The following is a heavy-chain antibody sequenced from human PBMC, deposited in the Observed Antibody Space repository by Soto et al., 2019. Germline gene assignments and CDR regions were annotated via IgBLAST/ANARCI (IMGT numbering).Heavy chain of an antibody. V-gene: IGHV4-59*01. CDR3: ARMYGSGSPIDY. CDR1: GGSISGYY. CDR2: IYYSGST. D-gene: IGHD3-10*01. Sequence: SETLSLTCPVSGGSISGYYWSWIRQPPGKGLEWIGYIYYSGSTNYNPSLKSRVTISVDTSKDQFSLKLSSVTAADTAVYYCARMYGSGSPIDYWGQGTLVTVSS. J-gene: IGHJ4*02.